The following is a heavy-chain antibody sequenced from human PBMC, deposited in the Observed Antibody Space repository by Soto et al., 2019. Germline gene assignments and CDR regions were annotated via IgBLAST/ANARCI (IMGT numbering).Heavy chain of an antibody. D-gene: IGHD4-17*01. CDR1: GFTFDDYS. V-gene: IGHV3-9*01. CDR2: ISWNSGSI. J-gene: IGHJ4*02. Sequence: SLSLSCTASGFTFDDYSRHWVRQDPGKGLEWVSGISWNSGSIGYADSVKGRFTISRDNAKNSLYLQMNSLRAEDTALYYCAKDKAPTVTNYFDYWGQGTLVTVSS. CDR3: AKDKAPTVTNYFDY.